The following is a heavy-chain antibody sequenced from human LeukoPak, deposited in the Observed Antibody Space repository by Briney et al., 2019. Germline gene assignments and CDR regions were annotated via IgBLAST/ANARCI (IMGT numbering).Heavy chain of an antibody. CDR1: GYSISSGDY. CDR2: IYHSGST. V-gene: IGHV4-38-2*02. J-gene: IGHJ3*02. CDR3: ASYSIVGAKFAFDI. D-gene: IGHD1-26*01. Sequence: PSETLSLTCSVSGYSISSGDYWGWIRPPPGKGLEWIGSIYHSGSTYYNPFLKSRITISVDTSKNQFSLNLRSVTAADTAVYYCASYSIVGAKFAFDIWGQGTMVTVSS.